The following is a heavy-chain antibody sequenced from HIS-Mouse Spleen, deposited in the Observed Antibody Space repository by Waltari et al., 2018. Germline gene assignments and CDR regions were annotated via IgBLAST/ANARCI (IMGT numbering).Heavy chain of an antibody. CDR3: AREIPYSSSWYDWYFDL. CDR2: IYYSRST. CDR1: GGSISSSSYY. J-gene: IGHJ2*01. D-gene: IGHD6-13*01. V-gene: IGHV4-39*07. Sequence: QLQLQESGPGLVKPSETLSLTCTVSGGSISSSSYYWGWIRQPPGKGLEWIGSIYYSRSTYYNPPLKSRVTVSVDTPKNQFSLKLSSVTAADTAVYYCAREIPYSSSWYDWYFDLWGRGTLVTVSS.